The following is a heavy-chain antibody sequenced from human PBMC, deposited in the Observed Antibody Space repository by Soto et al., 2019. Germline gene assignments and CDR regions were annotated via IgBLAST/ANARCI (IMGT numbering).Heavy chain of an antibody. J-gene: IGHJ3*02. CDR2: TYYRSKWYN. V-gene: IGHV6-1*01. D-gene: IGHD3-9*01. CDR3: ARNILTGYATATIETTFDI. CDR1: GDSVSSNSAA. Sequence: SQTLSLTCAISGDSVSSNSAAWNWIRQSPSRGLEWLGRTYYRSKWYNDYAVSVKGRITINPDTSKNQFSLQLNSVTPEDTAVYYCARNILTGYATATIETTFDIWGQGTMVTVSS.